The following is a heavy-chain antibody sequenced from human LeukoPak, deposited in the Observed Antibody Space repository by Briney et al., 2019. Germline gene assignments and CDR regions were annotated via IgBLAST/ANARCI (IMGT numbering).Heavy chain of an antibody. CDR3: ARTGYYYDSSGYRYYFDY. J-gene: IGHJ4*02. V-gene: IGHV4-61*02. CDR2: IYTSGST. CDR1: GGSISSGSYY. D-gene: IGHD3-22*01. Sequence: SETLSLTCTVSGGSISSGSYYWSWIRQPAGKGLEWIGRIYTSGSTNYNPSLKSRVTISVDTSKNQFSLKLSSVTAADTAVYYCARTGYYYDSSGYRYYFDYWGQGTLVTVSS.